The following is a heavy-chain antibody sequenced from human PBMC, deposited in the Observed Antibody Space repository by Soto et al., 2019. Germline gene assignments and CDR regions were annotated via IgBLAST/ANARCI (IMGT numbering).Heavy chain of an antibody. Sequence: ASVKVSCKVSGYTLTELSMHWVRQAPGKGLEWMGGFDPEDGETIYAQKFQGRVTTTEDTSTDTAYMELSSLRSEDTAVYYCATLNRSPTTVTTYYYYYYMDVWGKGTTVTVSS. CDR1: GYTLTELS. V-gene: IGHV1-24*01. J-gene: IGHJ6*03. CDR2: FDPEDGET. CDR3: ATLNRSPTTVTTYYYYYYMDV. D-gene: IGHD4-4*01.